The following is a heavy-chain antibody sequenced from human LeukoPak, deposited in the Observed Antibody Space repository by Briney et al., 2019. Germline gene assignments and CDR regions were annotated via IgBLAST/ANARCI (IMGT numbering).Heavy chain of an antibody. Sequence: SQTLSLTCAISGDXVSSNSVAWDWIRQSPSRGLLWLGRTYYRSQWYNDYGVSVKSRITINPDTSKNQFSLQVNSVTPEDTAVYYCARDKSRVLDYWGQGTLVTVSS. CDR3: ARDKSRVLDY. V-gene: IGHV6-1*01. CDR2: TYYRSQWYN. CDR1: GDXVSSNSVA. J-gene: IGHJ4*02. D-gene: IGHD6-13*01.